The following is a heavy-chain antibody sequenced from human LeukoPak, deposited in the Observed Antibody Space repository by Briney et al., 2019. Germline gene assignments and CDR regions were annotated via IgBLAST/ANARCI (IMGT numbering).Heavy chain of an antibody. Sequence: GGTLRLSCAASGFTFSSYSMNWVRQAPGKGLEWVSSISTSSSYINYADSVKGRFTISRDNAKKSLYLQMNSLRAEDTAVYYCARVYQGVSLFDGIDYWGQGTLVTVSS. CDR2: ISTSSSYI. CDR3: ARVYQGVSLFDGIDY. CDR1: GFTFSSYS. D-gene: IGHD3-10*01. J-gene: IGHJ4*02. V-gene: IGHV3-21*01.